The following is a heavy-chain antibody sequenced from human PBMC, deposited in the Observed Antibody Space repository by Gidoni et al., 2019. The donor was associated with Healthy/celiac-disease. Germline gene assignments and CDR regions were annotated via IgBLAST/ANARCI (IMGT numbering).Heavy chain of an antibody. V-gene: IGHV5-10-1*01. CDR2: IDPSDSYT. Sequence: EVQLVQSGAEVKKPGESLRIACKGSGDSCTSYWISWVRQMPGKGLEWMGRIDPSDSYTNYRPSFQGHVTISADKSISTAYLQWSSLKASDTAMYYCARHVTAVAGNGYYYGMDVWGQGTTVTVSS. D-gene: IGHD6-19*01. CDR3: ARHVTAVAGNGYYYGMDV. J-gene: IGHJ6*02. CDR1: GDSCTSYW.